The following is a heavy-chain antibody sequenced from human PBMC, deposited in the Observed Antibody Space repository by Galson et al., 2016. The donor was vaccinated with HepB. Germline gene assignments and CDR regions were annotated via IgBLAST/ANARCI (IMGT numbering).Heavy chain of an antibody. J-gene: IGHJ4*02. V-gene: IGHV3-7*01. CDR2: IKEDGSEK. Sequence: SLRLSCAASGFTFSNYWMSWVRQTPGKGLEWVGNIKEDGSEKYYADSVKGRFTISRDNAKKSLYLQMHSLRTEDTAVYYCARDPQEDWGPPYLGGQGALVTVSS. CDR1: GFTFSNYW. CDR3: ARDPQEDWGPPYL. D-gene: IGHD7-27*01.